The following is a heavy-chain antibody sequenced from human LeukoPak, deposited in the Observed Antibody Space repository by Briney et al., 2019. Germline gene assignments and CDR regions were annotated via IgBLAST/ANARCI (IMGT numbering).Heavy chain of an antibody. J-gene: IGHJ4*02. D-gene: IGHD2-15*01. Sequence: SETLSLTCAVYGGSFSDYYWSWIRQPPGKGLEWIGEINHSGSTSYNPSLKSRVTLSVDTSQIQFSLKLTSVTAADTAVYYCARRDRGGRVDYWGQGTLVTVSS. CDR3: ARRDRGGRVDY. CDR2: INHSGST. CDR1: GGSFSDYY. V-gene: IGHV4-34*01.